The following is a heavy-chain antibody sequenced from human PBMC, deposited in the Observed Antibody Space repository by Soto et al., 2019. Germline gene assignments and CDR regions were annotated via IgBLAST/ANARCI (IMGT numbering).Heavy chain of an antibody. J-gene: IGHJ4*02. D-gene: IGHD5-18*01. CDR1: GFTYSTYT. V-gene: IGHV3-30-3*01. CDR3: AREGAYSNGYPPDY. CDR2: ISYDGNNK. Sequence: GGSLRLSCAASGFTYSTYTMHWVRQAPGKGLEWVAVISYDGNNKFYADSVKGRFTISRDSTKQTLYLQLNSLRAEDSALYYCAREGAYSNGYPPDYWGQGALVTVSS.